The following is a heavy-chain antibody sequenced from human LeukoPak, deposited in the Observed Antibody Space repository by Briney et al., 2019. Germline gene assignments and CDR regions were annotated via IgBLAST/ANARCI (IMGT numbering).Heavy chain of an antibody. J-gene: IGHJ4*02. CDR3: AKYSSSWYGFDY. D-gene: IGHD6-13*01. Sequence: PGGSLRLSCAASGFTFSSYEMNWVRQAPGKGLEWVSYVSSSGSTIYYADSVKGRFTISRDNSKNTLYLQMNSLRAEDTAVYYCAKYSSSWYGFDYWGQGTLVTVSS. CDR2: VSSSGSTI. V-gene: IGHV3-48*03. CDR1: GFTFSSYE.